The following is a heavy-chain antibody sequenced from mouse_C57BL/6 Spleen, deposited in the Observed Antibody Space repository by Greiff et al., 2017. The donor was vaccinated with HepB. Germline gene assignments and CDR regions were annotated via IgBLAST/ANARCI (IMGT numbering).Heavy chain of an antibody. CDR2: IDPSDSYT. J-gene: IGHJ1*03. D-gene: IGHD2-3*01. V-gene: IGHV1-69*01. Sequence: QVQLKESGAELVMPGASVKLSCKASGYTFTSYWMHWVKQRPGQGLEWIGEIDPSDSYTNYNQKFKGKSTLTVDKSSSTAYMQLSSLTSEDSAVYYCARIYDGLGYFDVWGTGTTVTVSS. CDR3: ARIYDGLGYFDV. CDR1: GYTFTSYW.